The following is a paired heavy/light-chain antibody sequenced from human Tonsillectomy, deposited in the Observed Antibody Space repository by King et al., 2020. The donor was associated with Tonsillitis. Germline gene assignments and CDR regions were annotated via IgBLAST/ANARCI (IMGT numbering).Heavy chain of an antibody. D-gene: IGHD3-3*01. CDR1: GFTFSNYA. Sequence: EVQLLESGGGLVQPGGSLRLSCAASGFTFSNYAMNWVRQAPGKGLEWVSGISGSGGSTSYADSVKGRFTISRDNSNNTLYLQMNSLRAEDTAVYYCAKEARELLEWNVEWTFDIWGQGTMVTVSS. CDR2: ISGSGGST. CDR3: AKEARELLEWNVEWTFDI. J-gene: IGHJ3*02. V-gene: IGHV3-23*01.
Light chain of an antibody. J-gene: IGLJ1*01. CDR1: SSDVGGYNY. CDR3: SSYTSSFTYV. Sequence: QSALTQPASVSGSPGQSITISCTGTSSDVGGYNYVSWYQQHPGKAPKVMIYDVSNRPSGVSNRFSGSKSGNTASLTISGLQAEDEADYYCSSYTSSFTYVFGTGTKVTVL. CDR2: DVS. V-gene: IGLV2-14*01.